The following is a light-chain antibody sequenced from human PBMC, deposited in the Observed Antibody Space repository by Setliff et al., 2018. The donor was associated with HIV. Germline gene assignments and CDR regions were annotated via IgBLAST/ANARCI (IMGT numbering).Light chain of an antibody. Sequence: SVLTQPASVSGSPGQSITISCTGSSSDIGTYNFVSWYQQFPGKAPKVVIYEVSHRPSGISNRFSGSKSGNTASLTISGLQADDEAYYYCNSYTTSSAPFVFGTGTKV. J-gene: IGLJ1*01. CDR2: EVS. CDR1: SSDIGTYNF. CDR3: NSYTTSSAPFV. V-gene: IGLV2-14*01.